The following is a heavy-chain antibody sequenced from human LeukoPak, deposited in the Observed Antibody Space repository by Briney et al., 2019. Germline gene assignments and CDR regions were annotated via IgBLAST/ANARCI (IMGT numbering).Heavy chain of an antibody. V-gene: IGHV4-39*01. CDR1: GGSISSNTYN. J-gene: IGHJ4*02. D-gene: IGHD1-26*01. Sequence: PSETLSLTCTVSGGSISSNTYNWAWIRQPPGKGLEWIESIYHTGSTYYNPSLKSRFTISVNPSKTRFSLQLRSVTAADTAMYYCASPSKWELSDLDYWGQGTLVTVSS. CDR2: IYHTGST. CDR3: ASPSKWELSDLDY.